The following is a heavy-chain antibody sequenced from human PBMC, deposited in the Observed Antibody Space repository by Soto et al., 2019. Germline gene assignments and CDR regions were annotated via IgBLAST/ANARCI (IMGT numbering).Heavy chain of an antibody. Sequence: ASVKVSCKTSGYTFTGYYMHWVRQAPGQGLQWMGWIDPDSGDTKYAQKFQGRVTMTRDTSISTAYMELSRLRSDDTAVYYCAKNLLVTTPDGFDIWGQGTMVTVS. CDR3: AKNLLVTTPDGFDI. D-gene: IGHD3-22*01. V-gene: IGHV1-2*02. CDR2: IDPDSGDT. CDR1: GYTFTGYY. J-gene: IGHJ3*02.